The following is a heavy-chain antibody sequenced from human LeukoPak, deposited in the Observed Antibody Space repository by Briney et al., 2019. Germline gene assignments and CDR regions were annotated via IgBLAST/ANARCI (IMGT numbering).Heavy chain of an antibody. CDR2: IYHSGST. Sequence: SETLSLTCAVSGGSISSSNWWSWVRQPPGKGLEWIGEIYHSGSTNYNPSLKSRVTISVDKSKNQFSLKLSSVTAAGTAVYYCARDLSASGYCSGGSCLGGMDVWGQGTTVTVSS. J-gene: IGHJ6*02. CDR1: GGSISSSNW. CDR3: ARDLSASGYCSGGSCLGGMDV. V-gene: IGHV4-4*02. D-gene: IGHD2-15*01.